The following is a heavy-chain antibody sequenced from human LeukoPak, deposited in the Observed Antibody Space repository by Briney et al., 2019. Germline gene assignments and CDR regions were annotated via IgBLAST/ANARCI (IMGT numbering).Heavy chain of an antibody. CDR3: ARLNIKNWNDVLGWFDP. V-gene: IGHV4-59*08. CDR2: MYSSGSA. J-gene: IGHJ5*02. D-gene: IGHD1-1*01. Sequence: GSLRLSCAASGFTFDDYAMHWIRQPPGKGLEWIAYMYSSGSANYNPSLKSRVTTSVDTSKNQFSLKLSSVTAADTAVYYCARLNIKNWNDVLGWFDPWGQGTLVTVSS. CDR1: GFTFDDYA.